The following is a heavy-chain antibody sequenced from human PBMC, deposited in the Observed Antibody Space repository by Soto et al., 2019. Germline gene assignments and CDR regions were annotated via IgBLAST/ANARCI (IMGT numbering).Heavy chain of an antibody. J-gene: IGHJ3*02. CDR3: ARDVSRITMVRGARGAFDI. Sequence: QVQLQESGPGLVKPSETLSLTCTVSGGSISSYYWSWIRQPPGKGLEWIGYIYYSGSTNYNPSLKSRVTISVDTSKNQFSLKLSSVTAADTAVYYCARDVSRITMVRGARGAFDIWGQGTMVTVSS. V-gene: IGHV4-59*01. D-gene: IGHD3-10*01. CDR2: IYYSGST. CDR1: GGSISSYY.